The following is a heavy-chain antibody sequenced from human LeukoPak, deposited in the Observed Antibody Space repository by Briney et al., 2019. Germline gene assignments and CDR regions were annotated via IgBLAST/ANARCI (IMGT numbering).Heavy chain of an antibody. CDR1: GFTFSNYG. CDR3: AEDSSSSWFGGDSK. Sequence: PGGSLRLSCAASGFTFSNYGPHWVRQAPGKGLEWVALISTDGTNKNYADSVKGRFTISRDNSKNTLYLQMNSLRAEDTAVYYCAEDSSSSWFGGDSKWGQGTLVTVSS. V-gene: IGHV3-30*18. D-gene: IGHD6-13*01. J-gene: IGHJ4*02. CDR2: ISTDGTNK.